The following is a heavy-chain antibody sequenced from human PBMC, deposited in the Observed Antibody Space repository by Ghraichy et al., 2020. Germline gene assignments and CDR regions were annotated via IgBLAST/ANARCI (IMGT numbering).Heavy chain of an antibody. Sequence: GSLRLSCAASGFTFSTYGMSWVRRAPGKGLEWISTIGGSSATLYYADSVKGRFTISRDNSKNTLYLQMNSLRAEDTAVYYCAKRKQRLLVYFDSWGQGTLVTVSS. CDR3: AKRKQRLLVYFDS. CDR1: GFTFSTYG. D-gene: IGHD2-21*02. CDR2: IGGSSATL. J-gene: IGHJ4*02. V-gene: IGHV3-23*01.